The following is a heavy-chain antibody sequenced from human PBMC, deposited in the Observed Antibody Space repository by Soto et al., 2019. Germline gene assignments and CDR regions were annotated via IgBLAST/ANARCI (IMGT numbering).Heavy chain of an antibody. CDR1: GFTFITYA. J-gene: IGHJ4*02. D-gene: IGHD2-8*02. V-gene: IGHV1-8*02. CDR2: MNPNNGNA. Sequence: ASVKISSKASGFTFITYAFIWLRQAAGQGLEWMGWMNPNNGNAGFAQKCRGRINMTRNTSISTAYLELSSLRAEDTAVYYCALLSGGASVYWGQGTLVTVSS. CDR3: ALLSGGASVY.